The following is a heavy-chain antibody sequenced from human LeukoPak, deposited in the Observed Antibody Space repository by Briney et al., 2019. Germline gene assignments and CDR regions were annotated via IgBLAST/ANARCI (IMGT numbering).Heavy chain of an antibody. V-gene: IGHV3-53*01. J-gene: IGHJ6*02. CDR3: ARGAVTRREMGIDV. D-gene: IGHD4-23*01. CDR2: IYSGGST. Sequence: GGSLRLSCAASGFTVSSNCMSWVRQAPGKGLEWVSVIYSGGSTYYADTSKDRSTTTRHNSKNTLYLQMNTLKAEDTAVYYCARGAVTRREMGIDVWGQGTMVTVSS. CDR1: GFTVSSNC.